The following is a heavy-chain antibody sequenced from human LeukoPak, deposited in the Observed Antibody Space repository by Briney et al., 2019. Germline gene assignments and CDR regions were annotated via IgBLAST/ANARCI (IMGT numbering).Heavy chain of an antibody. CDR1: GGSFSSSSW. J-gene: IGHJ3*02. D-gene: IGHD1-26*01. CDR3: ARGASVVGADDAFDI. Sequence: PSGTLSLTCAVSGGSFSSSSWWSWVRQPPGKGLEWIGEIYNSGSANYNPSLKSRVTISVDKSKNQFSLKLSSVTAADTAVYYCARGASVVGADDAFDIWGQGTMVTVSS. V-gene: IGHV4-4*02. CDR2: IYNSGSA.